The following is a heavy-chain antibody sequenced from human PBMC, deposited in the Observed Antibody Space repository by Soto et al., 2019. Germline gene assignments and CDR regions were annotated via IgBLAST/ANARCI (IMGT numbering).Heavy chain of an antibody. CDR3: ARIGRTTVSRMDAFDI. D-gene: IGHD4-17*01. Sequence: GGSLRLSCAASGFTFSSYAMHWVRQAPGKGLEWVAAISYDGSNKYYADSVKGRFTISRDNSKNTLYLQMNSLRAEDTAVYYCARIGRTTVSRMDAFDIWGQGTMVTVSS. V-gene: IGHV3-30-3*01. J-gene: IGHJ3*02. CDR2: ISYDGSNK. CDR1: GFTFSSYA.